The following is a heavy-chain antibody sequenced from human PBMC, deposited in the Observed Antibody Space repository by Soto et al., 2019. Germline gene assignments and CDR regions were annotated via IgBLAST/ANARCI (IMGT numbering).Heavy chain of an antibody. Sequence: GGSLRLSCAASGFTFSSYGMHWVRQAPGKGLEWVAVIWYDGSNKYYADSVKGRFTISRDNSKNTLYLQMNSLRAEDTAVYYCARDKGVAARPFDYWGQGTLVTVSS. V-gene: IGHV3-33*01. D-gene: IGHD6-6*01. CDR1: GFTFSSYG. CDR3: ARDKGVAARPFDY. J-gene: IGHJ4*02. CDR2: IWYDGSNK.